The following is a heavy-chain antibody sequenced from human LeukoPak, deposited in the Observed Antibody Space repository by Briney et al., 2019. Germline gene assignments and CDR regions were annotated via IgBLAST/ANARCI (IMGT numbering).Heavy chain of an antibody. CDR2: IYYSGST. CDR1: GGSISSYY. D-gene: IGHD2-2*01. V-gene: IGHV4-59*01. J-gene: IGHJ5*02. Sequence: SETLSLTCTVSGGSISSYYWSWIRQPPGKGQEWIGYIYYSGSTNYNPSLKSRVTISVDTSKNQFSLKLTSVTAADTAMYYCARHLGYCSSTSCFPWFDPWGQGTLVTVSS. CDR3: ARHLGYCSSTSCFPWFDP.